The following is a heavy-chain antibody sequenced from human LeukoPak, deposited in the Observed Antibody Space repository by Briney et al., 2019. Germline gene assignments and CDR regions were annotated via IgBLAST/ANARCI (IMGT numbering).Heavy chain of an antibody. CDR1: GYTFTGYY. V-gene: IGHV1-2*02. D-gene: IGHD3-10*01. CDR3: ARVSPEFRGAPDY. Sequence: ASVKVSCEASGYTFTGYYMHWVRQAPGQGLEWMGWINPNSGGTNYAQKFQGRVTMTRDTSISTAYMELSRLRSDDTAVYYCARVSPEFRGAPDYWGQGTLVTVSS. CDR2: INPNSGGT. J-gene: IGHJ4*02.